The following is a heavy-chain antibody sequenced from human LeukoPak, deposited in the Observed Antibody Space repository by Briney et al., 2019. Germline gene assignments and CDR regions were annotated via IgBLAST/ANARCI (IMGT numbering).Heavy chain of an antibody. D-gene: IGHD3-10*01. Sequence: GGSLRLSCAASGFTLSSYTMNWVRQAPGKGLEWVSSISSSSLYIYYADSVKGRFTISRDNAKNSLFLQMSSLRAEDTAVYYCARDGSGYDDAFDIWGQGTMVTVSS. CDR1: GFTLSSYT. CDR3: ARDGSGYDDAFDI. CDR2: ISSSSLYI. V-gene: IGHV3-21*01. J-gene: IGHJ3*02.